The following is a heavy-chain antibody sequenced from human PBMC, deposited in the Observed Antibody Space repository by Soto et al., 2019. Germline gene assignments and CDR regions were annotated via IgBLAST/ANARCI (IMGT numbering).Heavy chain of an antibody. D-gene: IGHD1-1*01. CDR1: GGSFSGYY. J-gene: IGHJ5*02. CDR2: INHSGST. V-gene: IGHV4-34*01. Sequence: SETLSLTCAVYGGSFSGYYWSWIRQPPGKGLEWIGEINHSGSTNYNPSLKSRVTISVDTSKNQFSLKLSSVTAADTAVYYCARVPFERAKKNWFDPWGQGTLVTVSS. CDR3: ARVPFERAKKNWFDP.